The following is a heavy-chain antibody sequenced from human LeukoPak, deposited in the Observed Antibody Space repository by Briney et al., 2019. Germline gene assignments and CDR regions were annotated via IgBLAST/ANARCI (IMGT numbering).Heavy chain of an antibody. CDR1: GASISSGSYS. D-gene: IGHD6-13*01. V-gene: IGHV4-30-2*01. J-gene: IGHJ2*01. CDR2: ISHSGNT. Sequence: SETLSLTCAVSGASISSGSYSWSWIRQPPGTGLEWIGYISHSGNTYYNPSLKSRVTISVDKSKNQFSLKLTSVTAADTAVYYCARYSSTWPYWYFDLWGRGTLVTVSS. CDR3: ARYSSTWPYWYFDL.